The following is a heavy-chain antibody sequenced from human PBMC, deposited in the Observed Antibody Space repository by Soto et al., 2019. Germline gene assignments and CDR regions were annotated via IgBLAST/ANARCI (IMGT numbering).Heavy chain of an antibody. CDR3: ARQLAYCGGECYTEPFEY. V-gene: IGHV1-2*02. Sequence: GASVKVSCKASGYTFTSYYMHWVRQAPRQGLEWMGWVNPRSGDTNYAQKFQGRVTMTRDTSISTAYMELSRLRSDDTAVYYCARQLAYCGGECYTEPFEYWGQGTLVTVSS. D-gene: IGHD2-21*01. CDR1: GYTFTSYY. J-gene: IGHJ4*02. CDR2: VNPRSGDT.